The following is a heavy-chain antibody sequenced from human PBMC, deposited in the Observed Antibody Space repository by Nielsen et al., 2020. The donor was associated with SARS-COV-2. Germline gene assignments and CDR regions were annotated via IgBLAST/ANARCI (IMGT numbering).Heavy chain of an antibody. J-gene: IGHJ5*02. V-gene: IGHV3-21*01. Sequence: GESLKISCAASGFTFSSYSMNWVRQAPGKGLEWVSSISSSSSYIYYAGSVKGRFTISRDNAKNSLYLQMNSLRAEDTAVYYCARDSNSYYDFWSGYYTEGNWFDPWGQGTLVTVSS. CDR1: GFTFSSYS. CDR2: ISSSSSYI. CDR3: ARDSNSYYDFWSGYYTEGNWFDP. D-gene: IGHD3-3*01.